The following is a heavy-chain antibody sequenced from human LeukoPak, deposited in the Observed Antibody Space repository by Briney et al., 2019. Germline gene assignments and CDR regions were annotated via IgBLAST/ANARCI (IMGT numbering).Heavy chain of an antibody. V-gene: IGHV1/OR15-2*02. Sequence: ASVKVSCKASGYTFTGYYMHWVRQAPGQGLEWMGWISVYNGNTNYAQKLQGRVTITRDTSASTAYMELSSLRSEDMAVYYCARDAPALVAFDIWGQGTMVTVSS. CDR3: ARDAPALVAFDI. CDR2: ISVYNGNT. J-gene: IGHJ3*02. CDR1: GYTFTGYY.